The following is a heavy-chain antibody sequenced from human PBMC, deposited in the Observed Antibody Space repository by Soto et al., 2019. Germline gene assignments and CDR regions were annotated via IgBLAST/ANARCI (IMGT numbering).Heavy chain of an antibody. CDR3: TPYDYISGSYRYRWAY. V-gene: IGHV3-15*01. CDR1: GFTFSDSW. CDR2: VLSKSDGGTT. D-gene: IGHD3-16*02. Sequence: GGLLRLSCAASGFTFSDSWMGWVRQAPGKGLEWVGRVLSKSDGGTTDYAAPVKGRFTISRDDSENMLYLQMNSLRTEDTAVYYCTPYDYISGSYRYRWAYWGQGTLVTAPQ. J-gene: IGHJ4*02.